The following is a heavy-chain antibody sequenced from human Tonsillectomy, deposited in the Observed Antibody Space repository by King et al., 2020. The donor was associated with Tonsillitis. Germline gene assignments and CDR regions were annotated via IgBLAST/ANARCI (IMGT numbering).Heavy chain of an antibody. CDR3: AREYDHFSFDP. D-gene: IGHD3-3*01. CDR2: IYTSGST. Sequence: VQLQESGPGLVKPSQTLSLTCTVSGGSISSDIYYWNWIRQPAGKGLEWIGRIYTSGSTNYNPSLKSRVTISVDTSKNHFSLRLTSVTAADTAVYYCAREYDHFSFDPWGQGTLVTVSA. V-gene: IGHV4-61*02. J-gene: IGHJ5*02. CDR1: GGSISSDIYY.